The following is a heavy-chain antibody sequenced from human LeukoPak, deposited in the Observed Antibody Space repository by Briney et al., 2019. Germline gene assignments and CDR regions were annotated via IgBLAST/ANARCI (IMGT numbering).Heavy chain of an antibody. CDR3: AREAVYYGSGSLDC. CDR2: IYASGSI. V-gene: IGHV4-4*07. D-gene: IGHD3-10*01. CDR1: GGPISSYY. Sequence: SETLSLTCTVSGGPISSYYWSWIRQPAGKGLEWIGRIYASGSINYNPSLKSRVTMSLDTSKNQFSLNLSSVTAADTALYYCAREAVYYGSGSLDCWGQGTLVTVSS. J-gene: IGHJ4*02.